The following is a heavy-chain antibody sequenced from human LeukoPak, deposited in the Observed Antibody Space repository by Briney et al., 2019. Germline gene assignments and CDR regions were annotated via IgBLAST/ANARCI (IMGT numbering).Heavy chain of an antibody. V-gene: IGHV4-31*03. J-gene: IGHJ4*02. Sequence: SETLSLTCTVSGGSISSGGYYWSWIRQHPGKGLEWIGYIYYSGSTYYNPSLKSRVTISVDTSKTQFSLKLSSVTAADTAVYYCASNNYYGSGSYIHYFDYWGQGTLVTVSS. D-gene: IGHD3-10*01. CDR2: IYYSGST. CDR3: ASNNYYGSGSYIHYFDY. CDR1: GGSISSGGYY.